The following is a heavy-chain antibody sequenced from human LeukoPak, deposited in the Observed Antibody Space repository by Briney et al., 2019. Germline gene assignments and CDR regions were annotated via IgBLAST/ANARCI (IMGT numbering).Heavy chain of an antibody. D-gene: IGHD1-26*01. Sequence: VASVKVSCKASGYTFINYDINWARQAPGQGLEWMGWMNPKNGNTGYTQKFQGRVTMTRNTSKSTAYMELSSLRSEDTAVYYRVRGVGPTPDYWGQGTLVTVSS. CDR3: VRGVGPTPDY. CDR1: GYTFINYD. J-gene: IGHJ4*02. V-gene: IGHV1-8*01. CDR2: MNPKNGNT.